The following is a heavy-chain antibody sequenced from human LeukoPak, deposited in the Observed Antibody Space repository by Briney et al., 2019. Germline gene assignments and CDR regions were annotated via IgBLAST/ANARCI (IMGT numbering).Heavy chain of an antibody. CDR2: ISGSGGST. CDR3: AKPGLWFGESSWDY. V-gene: IGHV3-23*01. CDR1: GFTFGDYV. Sequence: PGGSLRLSCTASGFTFGDYVMSWVRQAPGKGLEWVSAISGSGGSTYYADSVKGRFTISRDNSKNTLYLQMNSPRAEDTAVYYCAKPGLWFGESSWDYWGQGTLVTVSS. J-gene: IGHJ4*02. D-gene: IGHD3-10*01.